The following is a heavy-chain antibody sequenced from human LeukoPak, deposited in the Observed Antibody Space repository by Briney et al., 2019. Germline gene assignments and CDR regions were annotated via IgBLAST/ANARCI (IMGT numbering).Heavy chain of an antibody. V-gene: IGHV1-18*01. CDR3: ARLLGTAANDAFDI. Sequence: GAAVKVSCKASGYTFTSYGISWVRQAPGQGLEWVGWISAYNGNTNYAQKLQGRGTMTTDTSTSTAYMELRSLRSDDTAVYYCARLLGTAANDAFDIWGQGTMVTVSS. CDR1: GYTFTSYG. J-gene: IGHJ3*02. D-gene: IGHD2-2*01. CDR2: ISAYNGNT.